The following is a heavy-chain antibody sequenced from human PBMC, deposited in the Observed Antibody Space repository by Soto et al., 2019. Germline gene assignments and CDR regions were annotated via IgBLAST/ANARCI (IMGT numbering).Heavy chain of an antibody. J-gene: IGHJ4*02. V-gene: IGHV1-2*02. D-gene: IGHD4-17*01. CDR2: IKPNGGT. Sequence: RASVKVSCKASGYTFTDNYMHWVREAPGQGLAWMGWIKPNGGTNYAQKFQGRVTMTRDTSISTAYMELGRLRSDDTAVYYCARSLTTLTTLLDYWGQGTLVTVSS. CDR3: ARSLTTLTTLLDY. CDR1: GYTFTDNY.